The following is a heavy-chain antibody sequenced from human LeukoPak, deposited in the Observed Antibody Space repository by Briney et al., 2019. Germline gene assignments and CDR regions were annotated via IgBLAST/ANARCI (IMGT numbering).Heavy chain of an antibody. CDR2: IWYDGSNK. Sequence: GGSLRLSCAASGFTFSSYGMHWVRQAPGKGLEWVAVIWYDGSNKYYAGSVKGQFTISRDNSKNTLYLQMNSLRAEDTAVYYCARGGSSWYDWFDPWGQGTLVTVSS. D-gene: IGHD6-13*01. J-gene: IGHJ5*02. CDR1: GFTFSSYG. CDR3: ARGGSSWYDWFDP. V-gene: IGHV3-33*01.